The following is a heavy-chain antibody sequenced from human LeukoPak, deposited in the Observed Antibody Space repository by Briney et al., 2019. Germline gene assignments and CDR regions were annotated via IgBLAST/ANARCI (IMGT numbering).Heavy chain of an antibody. V-gene: IGHV1-3*01. J-gene: IGHJ5*02. CDR2: INAGNGNT. CDR3: ARDSSASPVRYQLLRVIWFDP. CDR1: GYTFTSYA. Sequence: ASVKVSCKASGYTFTSYAMHWVRQAPGQRLEWMGWINAGNGNTKYSQKFQGRVTITRDTSASTAYMELSSLRSEDTAVYYCARDSSASPVRYQLLRVIWFDPWGQGTLVTVSS. D-gene: IGHD2-2*01.